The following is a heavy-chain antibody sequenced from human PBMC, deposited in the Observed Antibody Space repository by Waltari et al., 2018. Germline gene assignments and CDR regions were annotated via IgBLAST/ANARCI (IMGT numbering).Heavy chain of an antibody. Sequence: EEHLVESGGGLVQPGGSLRLSCAASGFIFSNSEMNWIRQAPGKGREWVSYIRSSGSTSYYADSAKGRFTISRDNAKNSLYLQMNSLRAEDTAVYYCARRDDYGDDPFWTGGQGTLVTVSS. CDR3: ARRDDYGDDPFWT. CDR1: GFIFSNSE. CDR2: IRSSGSTS. D-gene: IGHD4-17*01. J-gene: IGHJ4*02. V-gene: IGHV3-48*03.